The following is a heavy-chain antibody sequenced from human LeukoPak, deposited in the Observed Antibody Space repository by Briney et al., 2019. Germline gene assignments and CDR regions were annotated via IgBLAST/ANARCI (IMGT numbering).Heavy chain of an antibody. CDR1: GGSFSGYY. CDR3: ARAKTRYSSSWFRTAFDP. V-gene: IGHV4-34*01. D-gene: IGHD6-13*01. J-gene: IGHJ5*02. CDR2: INHSGST. Sequence: SETLSLTCAVYGGSFSGYYWSWTRQPPGKGLEWIGEINHSGSTNYNPSLKSRVTISVDTSKNQFSLKLSSVTAADTAVYYCARAKTRYSSSWFRTAFDPWGQGTLVTVSS.